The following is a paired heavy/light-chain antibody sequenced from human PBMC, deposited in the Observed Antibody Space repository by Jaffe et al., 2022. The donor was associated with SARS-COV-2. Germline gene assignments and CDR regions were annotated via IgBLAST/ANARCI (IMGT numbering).Heavy chain of an antibody. CDR3: ARATGVLGGAFDI. V-gene: IGHV3-74*01. CDR2: IDNEGNRP. Sequence: EVELVESGGGLVQPGGSLRLSCAASGFTFGTYWMHWVRQAPGKGLVWVSGIDNEGNRPNYADSVKGRFTISRDNAKNTLYLQINSLRVEDTALYYCARATGVLGGAFDIWGQGTMVTVSS. J-gene: IGHJ3*02. D-gene: IGHD3-16*01. CDR1: GFTFGTYW.
Light chain of an antibody. CDR1: QSVLYSSNNKNY. CDR3: QQYYSSPNT. Sequence: DIVMDQSPDSLAVSLGERATINCKSSQSVLYSSNNKNYLAWYRQKPGQPPKVLIYWASIRESGVPDRFSGSGSGTDFTLTISSLQAEDVAVYYCQQYYSSPNTFGQGTKLEI. J-gene: IGKJ2*01. V-gene: IGKV4-1*01. CDR2: WAS.